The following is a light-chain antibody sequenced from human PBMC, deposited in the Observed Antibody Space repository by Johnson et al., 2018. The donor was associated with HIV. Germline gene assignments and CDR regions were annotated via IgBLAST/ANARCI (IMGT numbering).Light chain of an antibody. CDR3: GTWDSSLSAYYV. CDR1: SSNIGNNY. CDR2: DNN. J-gene: IGLJ1*01. Sequence: QSVLTQPPSVSAAPGQKVTISCSGSSSNIGNNYVSWYQQLPGTAPKLLIYDNNKRPSGIPDRFSGSKSGTSATLGITGLQTGDEADYYCGTWDSSLSAYYVIVTWTKVTVL. V-gene: IGLV1-51*01.